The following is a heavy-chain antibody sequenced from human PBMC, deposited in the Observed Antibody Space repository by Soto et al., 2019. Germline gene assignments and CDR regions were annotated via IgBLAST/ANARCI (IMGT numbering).Heavy chain of an antibody. CDR2: ISSSGSTI. CDR1: GFTFSTFN. Sequence: GGSLRLCCAASGFTFSTFNMNWFRQAPGKGLEWVSYISSSGSTIYYADSVKGRFTISRDNAKNSLYLQMNSLRDEDTAVYYCAREGDVHCICSSCLDLFDPRGQGTMVTGSS. CDR3: AREGDVHCICSSCLDLFDP. D-gene: IGHD2-2*01. V-gene: IGHV3-48*02. J-gene: IGHJ5*02.